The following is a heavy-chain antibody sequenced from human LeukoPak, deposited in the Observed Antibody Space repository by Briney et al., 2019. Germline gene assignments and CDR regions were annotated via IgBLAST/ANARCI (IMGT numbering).Heavy chain of an antibody. D-gene: IGHD4-11*01. CDR2: ISPISGST. Sequence: ASVNVSCKAFGYTFTIYFMHWVRQAPGQGLEWMGIISPISGSTTYAQKSQGRVAVTRDTSTSTVYMELSSLRSEDTALYYCARAYSNTDGFDIWGQGTMVTVSS. CDR3: ARAYSNTDGFDI. V-gene: IGHV1-46*01. CDR1: GYTFTIYF. J-gene: IGHJ3*02.